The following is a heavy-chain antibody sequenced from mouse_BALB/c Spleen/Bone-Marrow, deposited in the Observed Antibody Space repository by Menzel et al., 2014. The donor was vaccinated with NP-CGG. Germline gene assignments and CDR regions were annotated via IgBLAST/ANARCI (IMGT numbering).Heavy chain of an antibody. CDR2: ISSGSSTI. J-gene: IGHJ3*01. D-gene: IGHD2-1*01. V-gene: IGHV5-17*02. Sequence: EVHLVESGGGLVQPGGSRKLSCAASGFTFSSFGMHWVRQAPEKGLEWVAYISSGSSTIYYADTVKGRFTISRDNPKNTLFLQMTSLRSEDTAMYYCARGGNFAWFAYWGHGTLVTVSA. CDR3: ARGGNFAWFAY. CDR1: GFTFSSFG.